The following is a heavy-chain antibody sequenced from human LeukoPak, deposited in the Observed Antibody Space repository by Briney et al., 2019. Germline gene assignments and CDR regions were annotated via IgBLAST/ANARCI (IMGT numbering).Heavy chain of an antibody. CDR1: GGSISSGGYS. J-gene: IGHJ4*02. D-gene: IGHD1-26*01. CDR3: ARERWELQVIDY. Sequence: SETLSLTCAVSGGSISSGGYSWSWIRQPPGKGLEWIGYIYYSGSTNYNPSLKSRVTISVDTSKNQFSLKLSSVTAADTAVYYCARERWELQVIDYWGQGTLVTVSS. V-gene: IGHV4-61*08. CDR2: IYYSGST.